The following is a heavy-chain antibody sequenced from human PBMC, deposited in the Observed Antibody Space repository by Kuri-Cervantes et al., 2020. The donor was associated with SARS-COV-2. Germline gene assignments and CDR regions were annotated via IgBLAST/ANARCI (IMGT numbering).Heavy chain of an antibody. CDR2: IIPIFGTA. V-gene: IGHV1-69*13. J-gene: IGHJ4*02. CDR3: ARDNDSSGYYTGVFDY. CDR1: GGTFSSYA. D-gene: IGHD3-22*01. Sequence: SVKVSCKASGGTFSSYAISWVRQAPGQGLEWMGGIIPIFGTANYVQKFQGRVTITADESTSTAYMELSSLRSEDTAVYYCARDNDSSGYYTGVFDYWGQGTLVTVSS.